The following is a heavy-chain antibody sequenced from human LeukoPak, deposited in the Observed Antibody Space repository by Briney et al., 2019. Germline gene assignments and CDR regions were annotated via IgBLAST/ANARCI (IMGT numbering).Heavy chain of an antibody. J-gene: IGHJ4*02. CDR1: GGSFRGYY. V-gene: IGHV4-34*01. CDR3: ARCRRGQLVLDY. CDR2: INHSESA. D-gene: IGHD5-18*01. Sequence: SETLSLPYAVYGGSFRGYYLSWIGQPPGKELEGIGEINHSESANYKPSLKSRVTISVDTSKNQSAPKLSSVTAPGTVVYYCARCRRGQLVLDYWGEGTLVRVLS.